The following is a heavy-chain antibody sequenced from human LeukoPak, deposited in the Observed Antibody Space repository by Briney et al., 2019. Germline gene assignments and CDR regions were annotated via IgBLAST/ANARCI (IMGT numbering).Heavy chain of an antibody. Sequence: GGSLKLSFSASGFTFSSYSINWVRQAPGKGLEWVSSISSSSSYIYYADSVKGRFTMSSDNAKNSVYLQMNRMRAEDTAVYYCARDMNYDILTNSWFDPWGQGTLVTVSS. V-gene: IGHV3-21*01. CDR3: ARDMNYDILTNSWFDP. J-gene: IGHJ5*02. CDR2: ISSSSSYI. CDR1: GFTFSSYS. D-gene: IGHD3-9*01.